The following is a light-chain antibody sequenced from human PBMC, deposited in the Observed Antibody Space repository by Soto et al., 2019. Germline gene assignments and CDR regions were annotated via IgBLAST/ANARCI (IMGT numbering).Light chain of an antibody. J-gene: IGLJ2*01. CDR3: SACTSSITVV. V-gene: IGLV2-14*01. CDR2: NIS. CDR1: SSNVGGYNY. Sequence: QSALTQPPSASGTPGQTITISCTGTSSNVGGYNYVSWYQQHPGNAPKLMIYNISNRPSGVSNRFSGSKSGNTASLTISGLQAEDEADYYCSACTSSITVVFGGGTKVTVL.